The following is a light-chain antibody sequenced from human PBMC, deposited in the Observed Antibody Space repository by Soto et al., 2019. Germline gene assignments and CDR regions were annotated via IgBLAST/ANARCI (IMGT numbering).Light chain of an antibody. J-gene: IGLJ1*01. Sequence: QSAVTQPASVSGSPGQSITISCTGTISDVGGYKYVSWYQQHPGKAPKLMIYEVSNRPSGVSNRFSGSKSGNTASLTISGLQAEDEADYYCRSYTSSSSYVFGTGTKVTVL. CDR3: RSYTSSSSYV. CDR1: ISDVGGYKY. V-gene: IGLV2-14*01. CDR2: EVS.